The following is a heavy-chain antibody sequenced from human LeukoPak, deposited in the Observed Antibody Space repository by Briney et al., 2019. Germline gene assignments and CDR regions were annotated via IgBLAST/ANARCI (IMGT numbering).Heavy chain of an antibody. CDR2: IYYSGST. Sequence: SETLSLTCTVSGGSISSSSYYWGWIRQPPGKGLVGIGSIYYSGSTYYNPSLKSRVTISVDTSKNQFALKLSSVTAADTAVYYCARDRGYCSTTSCYYFLDVWGKGTTVTVSS. CDR3: ARDRGYCSTTSCYYFLDV. D-gene: IGHD2-2*01. CDR1: GGSISSSSYY. V-gene: IGHV4-39*02. J-gene: IGHJ6*03.